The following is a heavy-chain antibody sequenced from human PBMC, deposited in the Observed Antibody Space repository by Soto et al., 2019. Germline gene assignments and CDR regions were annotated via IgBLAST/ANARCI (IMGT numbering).Heavy chain of an antibody. CDR1: GYTFTSYY. D-gene: IGHD4-4*01. V-gene: IGHV1-46*01. CDR2: INPSGGST. CDR3: ARDGPWEDYSNWFDP. Sequence: QVQLVQSGAEVKKPGASVKVSCKASGYTFTSYYMHWVRQAPGQGLEWMGIINPSGGSTSYAQKFQVRVTMTRDTSTSTVYIELSSLRSEDTAVYYCARDGPWEDYSNWFDPWGQGTLVTFSS. J-gene: IGHJ5*02.